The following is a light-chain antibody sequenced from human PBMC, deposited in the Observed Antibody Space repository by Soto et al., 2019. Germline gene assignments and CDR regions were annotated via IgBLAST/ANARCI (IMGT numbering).Light chain of an antibody. J-gene: IGLJ3*02. V-gene: IGLV1-40*01. CDR1: SSNIGAGYD. CDR3: QSYDSSLSWV. Sequence: QSVLTQPPSVSGAPGQRVTISCTGSSSNIGAGYDVHWYQQLPGTAPKLLTYGNSNRPSGVPDRFSGSKSGTSASLAITGLQAGDEADYYCQSYDSSLSWVFGGGTKLTVL. CDR2: GNS.